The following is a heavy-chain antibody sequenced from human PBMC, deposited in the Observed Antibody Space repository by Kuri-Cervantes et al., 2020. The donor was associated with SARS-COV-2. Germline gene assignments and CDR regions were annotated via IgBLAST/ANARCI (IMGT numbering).Heavy chain of an antibody. V-gene: IGHV1-46*01. D-gene: IGHD3-22*01. J-gene: IGHJ4*02. Sequence: ASVKVSCKASGYTFTGHYMHWVRQAPGQGLEWMGIINPSGGSTSYAQKFQGRVTMTRDTSTSTVYMELSSLRSEDTAVYYCARAADYYDSSGYYDYWGQGTLVTVSS. CDR3: ARAADYYDSSGYYDY. CDR1: GYTFTGHY. CDR2: INPSGGST.